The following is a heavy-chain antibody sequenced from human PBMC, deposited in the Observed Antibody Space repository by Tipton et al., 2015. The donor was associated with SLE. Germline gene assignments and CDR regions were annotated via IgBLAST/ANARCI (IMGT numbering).Heavy chain of an antibody. CDR2: IWYDGSNK. CDR1: GFTFSTYG. J-gene: IGHJ6*02. Sequence: SLRLSCAASGFTFSTYGMHWVRQAPGKGLEWVAVIWYDGSNKYYADSVKGRFTISRDNSKNTLYLQMNSLRAEDTAVYYCARLLSFYYGMDVWGQGTTVTVSS. V-gene: IGHV3-33*01. D-gene: IGHD2-15*01. CDR3: ARLLSFYYGMDV.